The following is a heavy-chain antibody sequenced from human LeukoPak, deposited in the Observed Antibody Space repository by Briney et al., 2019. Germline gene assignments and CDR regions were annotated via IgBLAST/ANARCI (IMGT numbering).Heavy chain of an antibody. J-gene: IGHJ5*02. CDR1: GYTFTGYY. D-gene: IGHD4-23*01. V-gene: IGHV1-2*06. CDR3: ARGTVSAVTNWFDR. CDR2: INPNSGGT. Sequence: SVKVSCKASGYTFTGYYMHWVRQAPGQGLEWMGRINPNSGGTNYAQKFQGRVTITRDTSISTAYMELSRLRSDDTAVYYCARGTVSAVTNWFDRWGQGTLVTVSS.